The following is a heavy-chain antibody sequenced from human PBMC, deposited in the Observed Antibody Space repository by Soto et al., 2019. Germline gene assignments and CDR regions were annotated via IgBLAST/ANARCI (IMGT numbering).Heavy chain of an antibody. Sequence: GGSLRLSCAASGFTFSSYSMNWVRQAPGKGLEWVSYISSSSSTIYYADSVKGRFTISRDNAKNSLYLQMNSLRDEDTAVYYCARDGPDEWFGRYYFDYWGQGTLVTVSS. J-gene: IGHJ4*02. CDR1: GFTFSSYS. V-gene: IGHV3-48*02. CDR2: ISSSSSTI. CDR3: ARDGPDEWFGRYYFDY. D-gene: IGHD3-10*01.